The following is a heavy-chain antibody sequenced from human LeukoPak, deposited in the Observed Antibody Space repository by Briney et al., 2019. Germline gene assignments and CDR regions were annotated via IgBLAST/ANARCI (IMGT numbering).Heavy chain of an antibody. CDR2: INHSGST. J-gene: IGHJ4*02. Sequence: SETLSLTCAVYGGSFSDYYWSWIRQPPGKGLEWIGEINHSGSTNYNPSLKSRVTISVDTSKNQFSLKLSSVTAADTAVYYCARAKYCSGGSCYHLDYWGQGTLVTVSS. CDR3: ARAKYCSGGSCYHLDY. V-gene: IGHV4-34*01. CDR1: GGSFSDYY. D-gene: IGHD2-15*01.